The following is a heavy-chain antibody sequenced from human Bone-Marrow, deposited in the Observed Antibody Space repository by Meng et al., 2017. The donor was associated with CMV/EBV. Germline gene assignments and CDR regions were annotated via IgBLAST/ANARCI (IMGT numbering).Heavy chain of an antibody. Sequence: SETLSLTCTVSGTSISGATWWSWVRQPPGKGLEWIGEIYHDGSTNYNPSLKSRVTISVDKSRNQFSLRLSSVTAADTAMYFCARVLPLYYYYGVDVWGQGTTVTSP. CDR1: GTSISGATW. CDR3: ARVLPLYYYYGVDV. J-gene: IGHJ6*02. CDR2: IYHDGST. V-gene: IGHV4-4*02.